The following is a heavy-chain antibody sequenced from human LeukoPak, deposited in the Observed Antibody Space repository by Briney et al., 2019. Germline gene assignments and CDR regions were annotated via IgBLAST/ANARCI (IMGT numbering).Heavy chain of an antibody. D-gene: IGHD6-13*01. J-gene: IGHJ4*02. Sequence: ASVKVSCKASGYTFTINHIHWVRQATGQRPEWMGWMSPNSGDTGYAQKFQDRVTMTRNTSISTAYMELSRLRSDDTAVYYCARERESSSSWSDYDYWGQGTLVTVSS. V-gene: IGHV1-8*02. CDR3: ARERESSSSWSDYDY. CDR2: MSPNSGDT. CDR1: GYTFTINH.